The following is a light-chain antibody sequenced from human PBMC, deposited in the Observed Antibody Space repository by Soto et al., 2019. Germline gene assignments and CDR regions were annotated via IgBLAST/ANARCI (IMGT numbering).Light chain of an antibody. V-gene: IGKV3-15*01. J-gene: IGKJ1*01. CDR2: RAS. CDR1: QSVSNN. CDR3: HQRQSSPRT. Sequence: EIVMTQSPATLSVSPGERATLSCRASQSVSNNLAWYQQKPGQAPRLLIYRASTRATGIPARFSGSGSGTEFTLTISDVQPEDFAVYYCHQRQSSPRTFGQRTKV.